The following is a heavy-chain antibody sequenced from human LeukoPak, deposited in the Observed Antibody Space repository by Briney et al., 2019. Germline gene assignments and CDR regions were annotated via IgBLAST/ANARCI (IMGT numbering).Heavy chain of an antibody. CDR1: GFTFSSYA. D-gene: IGHD2-2*01. Sequence: PGGSLRLSCAASGFTFSSYAMSWVRQAPGKGLEWVSGISGSGGRTYHADSVKGRFTTSRDNSKNTLYLQMNSLRAEDTAEYYCAKDQYCSSTSCYVGYWGQGTLVTVSS. CDR3: AKDQYCSSTSCYVGY. J-gene: IGHJ4*02. CDR2: ISGSGGRT. V-gene: IGHV3-23*01.